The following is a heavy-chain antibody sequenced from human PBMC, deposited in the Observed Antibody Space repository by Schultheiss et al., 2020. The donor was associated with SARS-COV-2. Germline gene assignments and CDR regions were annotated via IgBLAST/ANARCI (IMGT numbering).Heavy chain of an antibody. D-gene: IGHD6-6*01. CDR1: GFTFSNAW. CDR3: TTDRLGQKYSSSYFDY. CDR2: IKSKTDGGTT. J-gene: IGHJ4*02. Sequence: GESLKISCAASGFTFSNAWMSWVRQAPGKGLEWVGRIKSKTDGGTTDYAAPVKGRFTISRDDSKNTLYLQMNSLKTEDTAVYYCTTDRLGQKYSSSYFDYWGQGTLVTVSS. V-gene: IGHV3-15*01.